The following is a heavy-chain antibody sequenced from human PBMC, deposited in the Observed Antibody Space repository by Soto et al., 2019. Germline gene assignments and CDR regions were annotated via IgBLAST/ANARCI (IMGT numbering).Heavy chain of an antibody. CDR1: GINSADFG. Sequence: AAMSLSSAASGINSADFGNSWVREAAGKGLQWVGCINPNNGATYYADAVTGRFSVSRDNSRKVVYLEMRGLGVDDTAEYFCARDPRSEIFGVRNLVENCFDPWGQGSMVTVSS. D-gene: IGHD3-3*01. CDR2: INPNNGAT. CDR3: ARDPRSEIFGVRNLVENCFDP. J-gene: IGHJ5*02. V-gene: IGHV3-23*01.